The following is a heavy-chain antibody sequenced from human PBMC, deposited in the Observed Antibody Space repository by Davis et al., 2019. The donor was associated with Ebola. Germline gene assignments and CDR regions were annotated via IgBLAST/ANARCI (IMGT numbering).Heavy chain of an antibody. Sequence: SETLSLTCTVSGGSISSGDYYWSWIRQPPGKSLEWIGYIYYSGSTYYNPSLKSRVTISVDTSKNQFSLKLSSVTAADTAVYYCARTIVDTAMVFYYYYGMDVWGQGTTVTVSS. CDR2: IYYSGST. V-gene: IGHV4-30-4*01. J-gene: IGHJ6*02. CDR1: GGSISSGDYY. D-gene: IGHD5-18*01. CDR3: ARTIVDTAMVFYYYYGMDV.